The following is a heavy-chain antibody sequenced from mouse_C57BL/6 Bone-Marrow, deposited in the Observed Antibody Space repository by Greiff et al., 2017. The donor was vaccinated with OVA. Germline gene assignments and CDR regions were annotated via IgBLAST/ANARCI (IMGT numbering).Heavy chain of an antibody. CDR3: ARGGLASLFAY. D-gene: IGHD3-3*01. J-gene: IGHJ3*01. V-gene: IGHV1-59*01. CDR2: IDPSDSYT. CDR1: GYTFTSYW. Sequence: VQLQQPGAELVRPGTSVKLSCKASGYTFTSYWMHWVKQRPGQGLEWIGVIDPSDSYTNYNQKFKGKATLTVDTSSSTAYMQLSSLTSEDSAVYYCARGGLASLFAYWGQGTLVTVSA.